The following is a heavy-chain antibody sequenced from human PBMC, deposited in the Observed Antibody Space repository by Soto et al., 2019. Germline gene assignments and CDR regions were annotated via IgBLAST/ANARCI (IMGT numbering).Heavy chain of an antibody. V-gene: IGHV3-53*04. Sequence: GGSLRLSCAASGFTVSSNYMSWVRQAPGKGLEWVSVIYSGGSTYYADSVKSRFTISRHNSKNTLYLQMNSLRAEDTAVYYCVRGPDEPTVTTRGYFDYWGQGTLVTVSS. CDR2: IYSGGST. J-gene: IGHJ4*02. CDR1: GFTVSSNY. CDR3: VRGPDEPTVTTRGYFDY. D-gene: IGHD4-17*01.